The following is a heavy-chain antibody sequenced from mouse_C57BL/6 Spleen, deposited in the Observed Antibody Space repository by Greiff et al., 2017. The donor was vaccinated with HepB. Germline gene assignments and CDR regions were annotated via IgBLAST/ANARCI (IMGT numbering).Heavy chain of an antibody. CDR1: GFTFSDYG. CDR3: ARDFTTVVARYFDV. Sequence: EVHLVESGGGLVKPGGSLKLSCAASGFTFSDYGMHWVRQAPEKGLEWVAYISSGSSTIYYADTVKGRFTISRDNAKNTLFLQMTSLRSEDTAMYYCARDFTTVVARYFDVWGTGTTVTVSS. J-gene: IGHJ1*03. V-gene: IGHV5-17*01. D-gene: IGHD1-1*01. CDR2: ISSGSSTI.